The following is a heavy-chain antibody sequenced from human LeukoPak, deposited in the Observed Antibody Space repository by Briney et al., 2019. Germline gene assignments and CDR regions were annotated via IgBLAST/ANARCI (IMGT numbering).Heavy chain of an antibody. CDR3: ARPALYCSGGSCLDFDY. D-gene: IGHD2-15*01. CDR1: GFTVNSNY. J-gene: IGHJ4*02. CDR2: IYSGGST. V-gene: IGHV3-53*01. Sequence: GGSLRLSCAASGFTVNSNYMTWVRQAPGKGLEWVSVIYSGGSTYYADPVKGRFTISRDNSKNTLYLQMNSLRAEDTAVYYCARPALYCSGGSCLDFDYWGQGTLVTVSS.